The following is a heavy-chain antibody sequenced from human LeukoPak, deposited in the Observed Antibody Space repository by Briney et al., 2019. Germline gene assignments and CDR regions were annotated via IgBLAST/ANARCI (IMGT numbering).Heavy chain of an antibody. V-gene: IGHV3-43*02. D-gene: IGHD1-1*01. J-gene: IGHJ6*02. CDR2: ISGDGGST. CDR1: GFTFDDYA. CDR3: AQGSLSTGTMKDYYYGMDV. Sequence: GGSLRLSCAASGFTFDDYAMHWVRQAPGKGLEWVSLISGDGGSTYYADSVKGRFTISRDNSKNSLYLQMNSLRTEDTALYYCAQGSLSTGTMKDYYYGMDVWGQGTTVTVSS.